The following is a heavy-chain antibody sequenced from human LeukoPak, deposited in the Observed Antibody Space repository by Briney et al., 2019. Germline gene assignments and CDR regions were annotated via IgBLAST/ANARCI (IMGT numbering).Heavy chain of an antibody. CDR2: IRYDGSNK. D-gene: IGHD2-2*01. Sequence: GGSLRLSCAASGFTFSSYGMHWLRQAPGKGLEWVAFIRYDGSNKYYADSVKGRFTISRDNSKNTLYLQMNSLRAEDTAVYYCAKDCSSTSCFWGYWGQGTLVTVSS. CDR3: AKDCSSTSCFWGY. CDR1: GFTFSSYG. V-gene: IGHV3-30*02. J-gene: IGHJ4*02.